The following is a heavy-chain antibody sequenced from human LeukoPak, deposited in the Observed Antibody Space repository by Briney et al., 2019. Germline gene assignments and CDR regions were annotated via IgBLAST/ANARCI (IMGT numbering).Heavy chain of an antibody. CDR3: ARQSGDCSSTSCSDFDY. CDR1: GGSISSSSYY. J-gene: IGHJ4*02. Sequence: PSETLPLTCTVSGGSISSSSYYWGWIRQPPGKGLEWIGSIYYSGSTYYNPSLKSRVTISVDTSKNQFSLKLSSVTAADTAVYYCARQSGDCSSTSCSDFDYWGQGTLVTVSS. CDR2: IYYSGST. V-gene: IGHV4-39*01. D-gene: IGHD2-2*01.